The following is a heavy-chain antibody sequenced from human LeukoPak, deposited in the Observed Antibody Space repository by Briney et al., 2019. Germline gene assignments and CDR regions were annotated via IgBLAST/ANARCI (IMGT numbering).Heavy chain of an antibody. CDR2: ISDSGGGT. CDR3: AKDPTTTSPPYCSSTSCYEDY. J-gene: IGHJ4*02. Sequence: GGSLRLSCAASGFTFSTYAMSWVRQAPGKGLEWVSGISDSGGGTYYADSVKGRFTISRDNSKNTLYLQMNSLRAEDTAVYYCAKDPTTTSPPYCSSTSCYEDYWGQGTLVTVSS. D-gene: IGHD2-2*01. V-gene: IGHV3-23*01. CDR1: GFTFSTYA.